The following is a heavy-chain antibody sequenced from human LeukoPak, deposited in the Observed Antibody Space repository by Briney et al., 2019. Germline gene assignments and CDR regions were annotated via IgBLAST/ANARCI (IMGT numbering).Heavy chain of an antibody. CDR2: IIPIFGTA. CDR1: GGTFSSYA. J-gene: IGHJ4*02. D-gene: IGHD6-19*01. V-gene: IGHV1-69*06. CDR3: ARVPYSSGWYFDY. Sequence: GASVKVSCKASGGTFSSYAISWVRQAPGQGLEWMGGIIPIFGTANYAQKFQGRVTITADKSTSTACMELSSLRSEDTAVYYCARVPYSSGWYFDYWGQGTLVTVSS.